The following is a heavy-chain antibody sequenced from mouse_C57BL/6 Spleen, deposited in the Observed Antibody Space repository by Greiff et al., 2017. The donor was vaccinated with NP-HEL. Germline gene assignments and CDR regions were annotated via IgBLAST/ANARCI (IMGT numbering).Heavy chain of an antibody. CDR3: ARCEANCYYFDY. CDR2: IDPSDSYT. V-gene: IGHV1-69*01. Sequence: QVQLQQPGAELVMPGASVKLSCKASGYTFTSYWMHWVKQRPGQGLEWIGEIDPSDSYTNYNQKFKGKSTLTVDKSSSTAYMQLSSLTSEDSAVYYCARCEANCYYFDYWGQGTTLTVSS. CDR1: GYTFTSYW. J-gene: IGHJ2*01. D-gene: IGHD4-1*01.